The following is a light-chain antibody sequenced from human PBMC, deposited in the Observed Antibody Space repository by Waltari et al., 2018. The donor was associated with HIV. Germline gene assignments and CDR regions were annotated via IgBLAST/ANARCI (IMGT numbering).Light chain of an antibody. V-gene: IGKV3-15*01. Sequence: ETVMTQSPAPLSASLGEPITLSSRPSQSVDKKLAWYRHKPLQSPRLIIYDASTGATGVPGRFSGRGSGTQFSLTSSSLQSEDFGIYYCQQYKNWPPWTFGQGTKVEIK. CDR2: DAS. CDR3: QQYKNWPPWT. J-gene: IGKJ1*01. CDR1: QSVDKK.